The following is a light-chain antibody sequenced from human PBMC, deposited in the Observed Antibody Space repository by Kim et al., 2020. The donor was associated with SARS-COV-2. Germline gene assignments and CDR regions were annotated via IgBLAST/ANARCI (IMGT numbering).Light chain of an antibody. CDR2: GHS. Sequence: GPACPLSGIVNSSNLGAGYDFPWCQQLPGTAPTLLIYGHSNRPSGVPDRFSGSKSGTSASLAITGLQAEDEADYYCQSYDSSLSVVFGTGTKVTVL. CDR1: SSNLGAGYD. V-gene: IGLV1-40*01. J-gene: IGLJ1*01. CDR3: QSYDSSLSVV.